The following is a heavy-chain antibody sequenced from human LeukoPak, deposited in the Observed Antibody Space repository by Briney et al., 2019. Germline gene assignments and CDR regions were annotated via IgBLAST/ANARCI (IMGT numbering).Heavy chain of an antibody. V-gene: IGHV1-8*01. D-gene: IGHD5-18*01. Sequence: APVKVSCKASGYTFTSYDINWVRQATGQGLEWMGWMNPNSGNTGYAQKFQGRVTMTRNTSISTAYMELSSLRSEDTAVYYCARGRGYSYGYGRVNDAFDIWGQGTMVTVSS. CDR2: MNPNSGNT. CDR3: ARGRGYSYGYGRVNDAFDI. J-gene: IGHJ3*02. CDR1: GYTFTSYD.